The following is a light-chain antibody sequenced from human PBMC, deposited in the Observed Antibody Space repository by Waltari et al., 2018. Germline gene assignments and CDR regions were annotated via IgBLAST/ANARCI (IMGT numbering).Light chain of an antibody. V-gene: IGKV1-39*01. CDR3: RQSYSTPQT. J-gene: IGKJ2*01. CDR2: AAS. Sequence: IQITQSPSSLSASVGDRVTITCRASQSISSYLNWYQQKPGKAPKLRIYAASSLQSGVPSRFSGSGSGTDFTLTISSLQPEDFATYYCRQSYSTPQTFGQGTKLEIK. CDR1: QSISSY.